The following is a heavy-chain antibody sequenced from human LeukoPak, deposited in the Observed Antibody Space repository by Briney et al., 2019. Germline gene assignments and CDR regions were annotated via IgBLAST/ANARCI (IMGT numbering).Heavy chain of an antibody. J-gene: IGHJ3*02. CDR1: GGSISSYY. D-gene: IGHD6-25*01. V-gene: IGHV4-59*01. CDR3: ARGRGAFDI. Sequence: PSETLSLTCTVSGGSISSYYWSWIRQPPGKGLEWIGYIYYSGSTNYNPSLESRVTISVDTSKNQFSLKLSSVTAADTAVYYCARGRGAFDIWGQGTMVTVSS. CDR2: IYYSGST.